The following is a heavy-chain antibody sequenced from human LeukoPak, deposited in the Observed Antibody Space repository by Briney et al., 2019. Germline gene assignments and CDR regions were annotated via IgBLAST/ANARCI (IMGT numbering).Heavy chain of an antibody. CDR3: ARAPVAGTFDY. Sequence: GASVKVSCKASGGTFSSYAISWVRQAPGQGLEWMGRIIPILGIANYAQKFQGRVTITADKSTSTAYIELSSLRSEDTAVYYCARAPVAGTFDYWGQGTLVTVSS. V-gene: IGHV1-69*04. D-gene: IGHD6-19*01. CDR2: IIPILGIA. CDR1: GGTFSSYA. J-gene: IGHJ4*02.